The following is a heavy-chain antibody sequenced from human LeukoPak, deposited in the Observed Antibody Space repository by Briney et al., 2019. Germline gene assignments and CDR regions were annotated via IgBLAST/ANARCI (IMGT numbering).Heavy chain of an antibody. V-gene: IGHV3-21*01. CDR1: GFTFSSYG. CDR2: ISSSSSYI. D-gene: IGHD1-26*01. J-gene: IGHJ5*02. Sequence: PGGSLRLSCAASGFTFSSYGMSWVRQAPGKGLEWVSSISSSSSYIYYADSVKGRFTISRDNAKNSLYLQMNSLRAEDTAVYYCARDWDPYGWGAWFDPWGQGTLVTVSS. CDR3: ARDWDPYGWGAWFDP.